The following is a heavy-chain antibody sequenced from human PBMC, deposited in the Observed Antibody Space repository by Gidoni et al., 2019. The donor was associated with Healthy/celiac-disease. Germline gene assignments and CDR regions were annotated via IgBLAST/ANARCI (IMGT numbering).Heavy chain of an antibody. CDR3: ARDLGGIAAADPHFDY. CDR2: INPIFGTA. Sequence: QVQLVQSGAEVKKPGSSVTVPCKASGGTFRSFAISWVRQAPGQGLEWMGGINPIFGTANYAQKFQGRVTITADKSTSTAYMELSSLRSEDTAVYYCARDLGGIAAADPHFDYWGQGTLVTVSS. CDR1: GGTFRSFA. D-gene: IGHD6-13*01. J-gene: IGHJ4*02. V-gene: IGHV1-69*06.